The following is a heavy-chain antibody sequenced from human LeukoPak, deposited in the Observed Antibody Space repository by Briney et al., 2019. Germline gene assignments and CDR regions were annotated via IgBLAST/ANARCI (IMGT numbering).Heavy chain of an antibody. J-gene: IGHJ6*03. D-gene: IGHD3-10*01. V-gene: IGHV4-59*01. Sequence: SETLSLTCTVSGGSISSYYWSSIRQPPGKGLEWIGYIYYSGSTNYNPSLKSRVTISVDTSKNQFSLKLSSVTAADTAVYYCARGPAGGFGEPVYYYYYMDVWGKGTTVTISS. CDR1: GGSISSYY. CDR3: ARGPAGGFGEPVYYYYYMDV. CDR2: IYYSGST.